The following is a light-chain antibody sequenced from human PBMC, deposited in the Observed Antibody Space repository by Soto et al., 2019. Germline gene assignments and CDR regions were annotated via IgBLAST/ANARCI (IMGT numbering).Light chain of an antibody. CDR1: SSDVGGYTY. J-gene: IGLJ1*01. Sequence: QSVLTQPASVSGSPGQSITISCTGTSSDVGGYTYVSWYQQHPGKAPKLMIYDVTSRPSGVSYRLSGSKSGNTASLTISGLQAEDEADYYCSSYTTSSSYVFGTGTKVTVL. V-gene: IGLV2-14*01. CDR3: SSYTTSSSYV. CDR2: DVT.